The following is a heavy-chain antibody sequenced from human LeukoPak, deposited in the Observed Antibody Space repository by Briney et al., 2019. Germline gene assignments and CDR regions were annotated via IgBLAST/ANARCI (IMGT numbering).Heavy chain of an antibody. J-gene: IGHJ4*02. V-gene: IGHV5-51*01. Sequence: GESLKISCQASGYSFSSYSIAWVRQVPGKGLEWMGMIHGGDFNVIYSPPFQGQVTISVDKSINTAYLQWSSLKASDSALYYCARHNCYDSWGQGTLVTVSS. CDR2: IHGGDFNV. CDR1: GYSFSSYS. D-gene: IGHD3-16*01. CDR3: ARHNCYDS.